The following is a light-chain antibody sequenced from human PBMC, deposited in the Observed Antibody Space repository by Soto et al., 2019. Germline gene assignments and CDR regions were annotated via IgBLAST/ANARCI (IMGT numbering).Light chain of an antibody. CDR1: QSISTW. J-gene: IGKJ4*01. CDR3: QQYNTYPLT. V-gene: IGKV1-5*03. Sequence: DIQMTQSPSPLSASVGDRVTITCRASQSISTWLAWYQQKPGKAPKLLIYKASNLEGGVPSRFSGSGSGTEFNITISSLQPDDFATYYCQQYNTYPLTFGGGTTVKIK. CDR2: KAS.